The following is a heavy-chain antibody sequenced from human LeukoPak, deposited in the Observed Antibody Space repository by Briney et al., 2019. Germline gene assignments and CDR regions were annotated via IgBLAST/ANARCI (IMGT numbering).Heavy chain of an antibody. Sequence: SQTLSLTCTVSGGSISSGGYYWSWIRQPAGKGLEWIGRIYTSGSTNYNPSLKSRVTISVDTSKNQFSLKLSSVTAADTAVYYCAREDYYGGNSLGSYWGQGTLVTVSS. CDR3: AREDYYGGNSLGSY. V-gene: IGHV4-61*02. CDR2: IYTSGST. CDR1: GGSISSGGYY. D-gene: IGHD4-23*01. J-gene: IGHJ4*02.